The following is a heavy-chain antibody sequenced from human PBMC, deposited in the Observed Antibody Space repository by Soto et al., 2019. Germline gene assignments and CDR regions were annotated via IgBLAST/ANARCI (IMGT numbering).Heavy chain of an antibody. CDR2: ISYDGSEK. D-gene: IGHD4-17*01. V-gene: IGHV3-30*18. CDR1: GFTFSSYG. CDR3: AKGAVTTSLYYFDY. Sequence: QVQLVESGGGVVQPGRSLRLSCADSGFTFSSYGMHWVRQAPGKGLEWVAVISYDGSEKYYAVSVKGRFTISRDNSKNTLYLQMNSLRAEDTAVYYCAKGAVTTSLYYFDYWGQGTLVPVSS. J-gene: IGHJ4*02.